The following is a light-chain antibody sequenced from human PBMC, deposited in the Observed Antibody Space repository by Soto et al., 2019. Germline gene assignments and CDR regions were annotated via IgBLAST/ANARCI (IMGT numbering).Light chain of an antibody. V-gene: IGLV2-14*03. CDR3: VSFTTKKSYV. J-gene: IGLJ1*01. Sequence: QSALTQPASVSGSPGQSITISCTGTSSDIGAYIFVSWYQQHPGKAPKLIIYDIAIRPSGVSYRFSGSKSANTASLTISGLQADDEADYYCVSFTTKKSYVFGTGTKLTVL. CDR2: DIA. CDR1: SSDIGAYIF.